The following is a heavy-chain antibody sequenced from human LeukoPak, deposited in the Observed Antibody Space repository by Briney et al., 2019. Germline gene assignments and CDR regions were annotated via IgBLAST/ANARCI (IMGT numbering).Heavy chain of an antibody. V-gene: IGHV3-48*01. CDR3: AVLTYQLLDYYFDY. Sequence: GESLRLSCAASGFIFSSYSMNWVRQAPGKGLEWVSYISSSGSTIYHADSVKGRFTISGDNAKNSLYLQMNSLRAEDTAVYYCAVLTYQLLDYYFDYWGQGTLVTVSS. CDR1: GFIFSSYS. CDR2: ISSSGSTI. D-gene: IGHD2-2*01. J-gene: IGHJ4*02.